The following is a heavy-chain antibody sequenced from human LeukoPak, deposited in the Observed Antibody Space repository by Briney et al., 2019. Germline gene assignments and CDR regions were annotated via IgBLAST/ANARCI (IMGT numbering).Heavy chain of an antibody. J-gene: IGHJ4*02. D-gene: IGHD2-15*01. V-gene: IGHV4-59*01. CDR3: ARAYCSGGSCSYFDY. CDR1: GGSISSYY. CDR2: IYYSGST. Sequence: PSETLSLTCTVSGGSISSYYWSWIRQPPGKGLEWIGYIYYSGSTNYNPSLKSRLTISVDTSKNQFSLKLSSVTAADTAVYYCARAYCSGGSCSYFDYGGQGTLVTVSS.